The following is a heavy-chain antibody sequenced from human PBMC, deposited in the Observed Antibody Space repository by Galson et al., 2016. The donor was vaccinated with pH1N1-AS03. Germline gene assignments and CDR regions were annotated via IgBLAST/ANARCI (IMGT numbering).Heavy chain of an antibody. CDR1: EFTFSSYV. Sequence: SLRLSCAASEFTFSSYVMHWVRQAPGKGLEWVAVISNDGGHKFYADSVKGRFTISRDNSKNTLYLQMNSLRADDTAVYYCARDQDYYDSSGYYDYWGQGTLGTVSS. V-gene: IGHV3-30*04. D-gene: IGHD3-22*01. J-gene: IGHJ4*02. CDR3: ARDQDYYDSSGYYDY. CDR2: ISNDGGHK.